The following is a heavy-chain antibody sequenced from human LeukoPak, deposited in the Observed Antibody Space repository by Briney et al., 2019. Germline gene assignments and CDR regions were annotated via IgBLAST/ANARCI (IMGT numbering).Heavy chain of an antibody. Sequence: PGGSLRLSCAASGFTFSSYSMNWVRQAPGKGLEWVSYISSSSSTIYYADSVKGRFTISRDNAKNSLYLQMNSLRAEDTAVYYCARDRKYSSSWYYFDYWGQGTLVTVSS. D-gene: IGHD6-13*01. CDR3: ARDRKYSSSWYYFDY. CDR1: GFTFSSYS. CDR2: ISSSSSTI. J-gene: IGHJ4*02. V-gene: IGHV3-48*01.